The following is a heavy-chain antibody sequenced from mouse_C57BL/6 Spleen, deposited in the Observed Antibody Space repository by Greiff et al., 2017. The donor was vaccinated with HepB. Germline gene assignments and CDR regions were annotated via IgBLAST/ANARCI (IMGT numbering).Heavy chain of an antibody. D-gene: IGHD2-1*01. CDR3: ARSGPIYYGDY. CDR1: GYSFTSYY. J-gene: IGHJ2*01. Sequence: QVQLQQSGPELVKPGASVKISCKASGYSFTSYYIHWVKQRPGQGLEWIGWIYPGSGNTKYNEKFKGKATLTADTSSSTAYMQLSSLTSEDSAVYYCARSGPIYYGDYWGQGTTLTVSS. CDR2: IYPGSGNT. V-gene: IGHV1-66*01.